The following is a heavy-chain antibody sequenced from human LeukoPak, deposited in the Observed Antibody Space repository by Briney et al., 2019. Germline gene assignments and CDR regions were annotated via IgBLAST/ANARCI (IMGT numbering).Heavy chain of an antibody. D-gene: IGHD3-10*01. V-gene: IGHV3-7*01. J-gene: IGHJ4*02. Sequence: GGSLRLSCAASGFTFSTYRMSWVRQAPGKGLEWVANIKQDGSEKYYVDSVKGRFTISRDNPENSLYLQMNSLRAEDTAVYFCARDRGFEYDDTGSFDYWGQGTLVTVSS. CDR2: IKQDGSEK. CDR3: ARDRGFEYDDTGSFDY. CDR1: GFTFSTYR.